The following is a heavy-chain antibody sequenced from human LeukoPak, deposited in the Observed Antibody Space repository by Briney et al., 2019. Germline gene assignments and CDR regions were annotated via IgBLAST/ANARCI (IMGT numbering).Heavy chain of an antibody. CDR1: GYTFTSYD. D-gene: IGHD1-7*01. V-gene: IGHV1-8*01. Sequence: GASVKVSXKASGYTFTSYDINWVRQATGQGLEWMGWMNPNSGNTGYAQKFQGRVTMTRNTSISTAYMELSSLRSEDTAVYYCARSGYGTTYWYFDLWGRGTLVTVSS. J-gene: IGHJ2*01. CDR3: ARSGYGTTYWYFDL. CDR2: MNPNSGNT.